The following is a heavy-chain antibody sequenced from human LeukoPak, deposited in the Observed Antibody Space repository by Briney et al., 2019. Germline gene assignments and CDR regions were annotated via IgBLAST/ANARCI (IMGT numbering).Heavy chain of an antibody. V-gene: IGHV4-59*01. Sequence: PSETLSLTCTVSGGSISYYYWSWIRQPPGKGLEWIGYLYFGGSTNYNPSLKSRVTISPDTSKNQFSLKLNSVTAADTAVYYCASAGGSWSFDYLGQGTLVTVSS. CDR2: LYFGGST. CDR1: GGSISYYY. J-gene: IGHJ4*02. D-gene: IGHD5-12*01. CDR3: ASAGGSWSFDY.